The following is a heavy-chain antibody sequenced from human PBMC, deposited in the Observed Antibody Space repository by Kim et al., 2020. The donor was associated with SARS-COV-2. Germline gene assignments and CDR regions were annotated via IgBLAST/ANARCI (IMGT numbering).Heavy chain of an antibody. CDR1: GYSFTSYW. CDR3: ARLYYYDSSGYSLGAFDI. Sequence: GESLKISCKGSGYSFTSYWIGWVRQMPGKGLEWMGIIYPVDSDTRYSPSFQGQVTISADKSISTAYLQWSSLKASDTAMYYCARLYYYDSSGYSLGAFDIWGQGTMVTVYS. D-gene: IGHD3-22*01. V-gene: IGHV5-51*01. J-gene: IGHJ3*02. CDR2: IYPVDSDT.